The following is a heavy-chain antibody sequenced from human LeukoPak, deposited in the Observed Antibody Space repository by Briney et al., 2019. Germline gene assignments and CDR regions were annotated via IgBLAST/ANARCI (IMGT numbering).Heavy chain of an antibody. CDR1: GGTFSSYA. CDR3: ARGLAATYYFDY. Sequence: ASVKVSCRASGGTFSSYAISWVRQAPGQGLEWMGRIIPILGIANYAQKFQGRVTITADKSTSTAYMELSSLRSEDTAVYYCARGLAATYYFDYWGQGTLVTVSS. D-gene: IGHD3-9*01. V-gene: IGHV1-69*04. J-gene: IGHJ4*02. CDR2: IIPILGIA.